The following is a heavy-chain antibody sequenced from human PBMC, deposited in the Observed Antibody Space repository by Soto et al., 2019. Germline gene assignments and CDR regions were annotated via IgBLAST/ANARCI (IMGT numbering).Heavy chain of an antibody. V-gene: IGHV4-31*03. CDR3: ARGCLGYCSSTSCYTADFWFDP. CDR2: IYYSGST. Sequence: SETLSLTCTVSGGSISSGGYYWSWIRQHPGKGLEWIGYIYYSGSTFYNPSLKSRVTISVDTSKNQFSLKLSSVTAADTAVYYCARGCLGYCSSTSCYTADFWFDPWGQGTLVTVSS. D-gene: IGHD2-2*02. J-gene: IGHJ5*02. CDR1: GGSISSGGYY.